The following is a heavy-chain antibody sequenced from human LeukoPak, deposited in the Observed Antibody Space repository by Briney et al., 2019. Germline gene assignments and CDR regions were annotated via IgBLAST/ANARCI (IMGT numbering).Heavy chain of an antibody. Sequence: GGSLRLSCAASGFAVSSNYMSWVRQAPGKGLEWVSFIYSGGTTYYADSVKGRFTFSRDNSKNTLYLQMNSLRAEDTAVYYCARNKRAGANIYYYYMCVWGKGTTVTVSS. V-gene: IGHV3-53*01. CDR2: IYSGGTT. J-gene: IGHJ6*03. D-gene: IGHD1-26*01. CDR3: ARNKRAGANIYYYYMCV. CDR1: GFAVSSNY.